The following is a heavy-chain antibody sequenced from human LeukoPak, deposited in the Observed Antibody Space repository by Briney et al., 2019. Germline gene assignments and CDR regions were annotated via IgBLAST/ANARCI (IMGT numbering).Heavy chain of an antibody. CDR3: ASIEYYYDSSGYYYLDDY. J-gene: IGHJ4*02. D-gene: IGHD3-22*01. V-gene: IGHV3-74*01. Sequence: GGSLRLSCAASGFTFSSYWMHWVRQAPGKGLVWVSRINSDGSSTSYADSVKGRFTIFRDNAKNTLYLQMNSLRAEDTAVYYCASIEYYYDSSGYYYLDDYWGQGTLVTVSS. CDR1: GFTFSSYW. CDR2: INSDGSST.